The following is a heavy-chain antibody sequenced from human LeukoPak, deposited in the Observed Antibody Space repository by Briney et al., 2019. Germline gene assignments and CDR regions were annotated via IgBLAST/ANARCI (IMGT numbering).Heavy chain of an antibody. V-gene: IGHV3-30*18. CDR1: GFTFSSYW. CDR2: ASHDEMGK. CDR3: AKDRGYGEHEPFES. D-gene: IGHD4-17*01. J-gene: IGHJ4*02. Sequence: GGSLRLSCAASGFTFSSYWMSWVRQAPGKGLEWVAVASHDEMGKQFADSVKGRFTLSRDNSRDSLHLQMNRLRDEDTGVYYCAKDRGYGEHEPFESWGQGSQVTVSS.